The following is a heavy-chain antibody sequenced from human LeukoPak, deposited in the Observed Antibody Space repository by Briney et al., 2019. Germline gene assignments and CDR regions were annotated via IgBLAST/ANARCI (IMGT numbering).Heavy chain of an antibody. D-gene: IGHD4-17*01. CDR1: GFTFSSYA. CDR3: ATIPTVYYYYMDV. Sequence: GGSLRLSCAASGFTFSSYAMSWVRQAPGKGLEWVSAISGSGGSTYYADSVKGRFTISRDNSENTLYLQMNSLRAGDTAVYYCATIPTVYYYYMDVWGKGTTVTVSS. V-gene: IGHV3-23*01. CDR2: ISGSGGST. J-gene: IGHJ6*03.